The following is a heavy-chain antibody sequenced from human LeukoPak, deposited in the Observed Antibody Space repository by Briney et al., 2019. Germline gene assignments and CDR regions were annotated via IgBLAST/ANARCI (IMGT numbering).Heavy chain of an antibody. D-gene: IGHD2-15*01. CDR1: GFSFNTYG. CDR2: IRYDGSNK. J-gene: IGHJ3*02. V-gene: IGHV3-30*02. CDR3: AKDGGSDPHPFDT. Sequence: PGESLRLSCAASGFSFNTYGMHWVRQAPGKGLEWVAFIRYDGSNKYYADSVKGRFTISRDNTKNTLSLQMNSLRAEDTAVYYCAKDGGSDPHPFDTWGQGTMVAVSS.